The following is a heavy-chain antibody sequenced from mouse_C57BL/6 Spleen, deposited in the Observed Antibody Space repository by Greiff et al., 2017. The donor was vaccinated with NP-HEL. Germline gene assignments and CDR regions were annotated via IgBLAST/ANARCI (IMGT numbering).Heavy chain of an antibody. Sequence: QVQLQQPGAELVMPGASVKLSCKASGYTFTSYWMHWVKQRPGQGLEWIGEIDPSDSYTNYNQKFKGKSTLTVDKSSSTAYMQLSSLTSADSAVYYCARPPTGKGFYYAMDYWGQGTSVTVSS. V-gene: IGHV1-69*01. CDR3: ARPPTGKGFYYAMDY. CDR1: GYTFTSYW. J-gene: IGHJ4*01. CDR2: IDPSDSYT. D-gene: IGHD4-1*02.